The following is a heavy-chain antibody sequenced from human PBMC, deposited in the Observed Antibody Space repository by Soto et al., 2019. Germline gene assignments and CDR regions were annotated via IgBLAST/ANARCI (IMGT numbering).Heavy chain of an antibody. V-gene: IGHV1-18*04. J-gene: IGHJ6*02. CDR3: ARDRCTNDRCYTHHFDV. Sequence: QVQLVQSGGEVTKPGASVKVSCKSSGYTFTSYGVSWVRQAPGLGLEWLGWISVYTGNTKQAQKFQDRVTLTTEASTSTAYMELRSLRSDDTDVYYCARDRCTNDRCYTHHFDVWGQGTTVTVSS. CDR2: ISVYTGNT. D-gene: IGHD2-8*01. CDR1: GYTFTSYG.